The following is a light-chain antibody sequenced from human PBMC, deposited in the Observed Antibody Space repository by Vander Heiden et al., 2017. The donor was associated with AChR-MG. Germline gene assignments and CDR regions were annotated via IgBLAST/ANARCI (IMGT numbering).Light chain of an antibody. Sequence: QTVVTQEPSFSVSPGGTVTLTCGLSSGSASTSYYPSWYQQTPGQAPRTLIYSTNTRSSGVPDRFSGSILGNKAAHTITGAQADDESDYYCVLYMGSGIWVFGGGTKLTVL. CDR2: STN. CDR3: VLYMGSGIWV. CDR1: SGSASTSYY. J-gene: IGLJ3*02. V-gene: IGLV8-61*01.